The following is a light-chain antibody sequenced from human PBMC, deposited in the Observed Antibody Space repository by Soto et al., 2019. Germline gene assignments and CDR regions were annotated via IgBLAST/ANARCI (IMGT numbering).Light chain of an antibody. V-gene: IGLV2-14*03. CDR3: SSFRSSSTSYV. J-gene: IGLJ1*01. CDR1: SSDIGDSNY. CDR2: DVS. Sequence: QSVLTQPASVSGSPGQSITISCTGTSSDIGDSNYVSWYQQHPGKAPKLVIYDVSNRPSGVSNRFSGSKSANTASLTFSGLQAEDEADYYCSSFRSSSTSYVFGTGTKVTVL.